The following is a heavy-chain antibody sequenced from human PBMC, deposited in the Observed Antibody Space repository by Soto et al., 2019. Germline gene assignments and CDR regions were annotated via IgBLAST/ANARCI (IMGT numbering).Heavy chain of an antibody. D-gene: IGHD3-3*01. CDR3: ASIYTIFGAADHYYYGMDV. V-gene: IGHV1-69*06. J-gene: IGHJ6*02. CDR2: IIPIFGTA. CDR1: GGTFSSYA. Sequence: GASVKVSCKASGGTFSSYAISWVRQAPGQGLEWMGGIIPIFGTANYAQKFQGRVTITADKSTSTAYMELSSLRSEDTAVYYCASIYTIFGAADHYYYGMDVWGQGTTVTVSS.